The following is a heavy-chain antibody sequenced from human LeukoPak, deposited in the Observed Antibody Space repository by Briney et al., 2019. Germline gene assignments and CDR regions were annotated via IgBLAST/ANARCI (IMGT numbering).Heavy chain of an antibody. Sequence: SVKVSCKTSGDTFTTYAIIWVRQAPGQGLEWMGGIIPMFGTPNYAQRLQGRVTITADKSTKTAYMELSSLRSEDTAVYYCARAGIPGYCTNVTRSNWLDPWGQGTLVTVSS. V-gene: IGHV1-69*06. J-gene: IGHJ5*02. CDR2: IIPMFGTP. CDR3: ARAGIPGYCTNVTRSNWLDP. CDR1: GDTFTTYA. D-gene: IGHD2-8*01.